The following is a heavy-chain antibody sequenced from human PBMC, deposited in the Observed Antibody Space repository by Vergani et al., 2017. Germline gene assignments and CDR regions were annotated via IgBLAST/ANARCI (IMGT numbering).Heavy chain of an antibody. D-gene: IGHD6-13*01. J-gene: IGHJ6*02. Sequence: QMQLVQSGPEVKKPGTSVKVSCKASGFTFTSSAMQWVRQARGQRLEWIGWIVVGSGNPNYAQKFQERVTITRDRSTSTAYMELSSMRSEDTAVYYCAAATGRAAAGTDYYYGMDVWGQGTTVTVSS. CDR1: GFTFTSSA. V-gene: IGHV1-58*02. CDR3: AAATGRAAAGTDYYYGMDV. CDR2: IVVGSGNP.